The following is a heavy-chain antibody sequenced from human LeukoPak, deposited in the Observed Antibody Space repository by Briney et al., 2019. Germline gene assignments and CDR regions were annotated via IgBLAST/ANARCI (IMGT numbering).Heavy chain of an antibody. V-gene: IGHV4-38-2*02. CDR2: IYHSGAT. CDR3: ARDLGMAGIAPVDY. Sequence: SETLSLTCTVSGYSISSGYYWGWIRQSPEKGLEWIGSIYHSGATYYNPSLKSRVTISVDMSKNQFSLKVTSVTAADTAVYYCARDLGMAGIAPVDYWGQGTLVTVSS. D-gene: IGHD6-19*01. CDR1: GYSISSGYY. J-gene: IGHJ4*02.